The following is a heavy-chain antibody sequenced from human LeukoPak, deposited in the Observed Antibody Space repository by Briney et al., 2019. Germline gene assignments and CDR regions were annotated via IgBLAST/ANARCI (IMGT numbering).Heavy chain of an antibody. CDR2: ISSSSHSI. Sequence: PGGSLRLSCAASGFAFSNYNMNWVRQAPGKGLEWVSYISSSSHSIYYADSVKGRFTISRDNAKNSLFLQMNSLRAEDTAVYYCARSRYCSSGSCYVDYWGQGTLVTVSS. J-gene: IGHJ4*02. CDR1: GFAFSNYN. V-gene: IGHV3-48*04. D-gene: IGHD2-15*01. CDR3: ARSRYCSSGSCYVDY.